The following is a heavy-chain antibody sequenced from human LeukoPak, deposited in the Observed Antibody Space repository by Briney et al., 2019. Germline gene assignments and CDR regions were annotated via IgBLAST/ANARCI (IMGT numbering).Heavy chain of an antibody. CDR1: GGSISSGGYY. D-gene: IGHD6-13*01. CDR3: ARASSSSWYPYYMDV. CDR2: IYHSGST. J-gene: IGHJ6*03. V-gene: IGHV4-30-2*01. Sequence: SETLSLTCTVSGGSISSGGYYWSWIRQPPGKGLEWIGYIYHSGSTYYNPSLKSRVTISVDRSKNQFSLKLSSVTAADTAVYYCARASSSSWYPYYMDVWGKGATVTVSS.